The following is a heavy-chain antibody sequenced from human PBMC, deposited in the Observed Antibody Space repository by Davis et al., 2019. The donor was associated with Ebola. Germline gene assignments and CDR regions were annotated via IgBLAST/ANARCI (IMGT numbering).Heavy chain of an antibody. V-gene: IGHV3-74*01. Sequence: GESLKISCAASGFTFSSYWMHWVRQAPGKGLVWVSRINSDGSSTSYADSVKGRFTISRDNAKNTLYLQMNSLRAEDTAVDYCARVRAVYAIHGMDVWGKGTTVTVSS. D-gene: IGHD2-8*02. CDR1: GFTFSSYW. CDR2: INSDGSST. CDR3: ARVRAVYAIHGMDV. J-gene: IGHJ6*04.